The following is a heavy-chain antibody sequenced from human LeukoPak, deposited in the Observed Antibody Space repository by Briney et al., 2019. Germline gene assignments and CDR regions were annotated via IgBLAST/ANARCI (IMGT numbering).Heavy chain of an antibody. Sequence: PSETLSLTCAVSGYSISSGYYWGWIRQPPGKGLEWIGSIYHSGSTYYNPSLRSRVTISVDTSKNQFSLKLSSVTAADTAVYYCARHLGYCSSTSGHSAFDIWGQGTMVTVSS. V-gene: IGHV4-38-2*01. D-gene: IGHD2-2*01. CDR3: ARHLGYCSSTSGHSAFDI. J-gene: IGHJ3*02. CDR1: GYSISSGYY. CDR2: IYHSGST.